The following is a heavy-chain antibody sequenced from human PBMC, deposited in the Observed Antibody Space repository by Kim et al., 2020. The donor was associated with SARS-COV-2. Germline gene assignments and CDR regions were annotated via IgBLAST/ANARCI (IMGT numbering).Heavy chain of an antibody. CDR2: ISYDGSNK. D-gene: IGHD4-17*01. Sequence: GGSLRLSCAASGFTFSSYGMHWVRQAPGKGLEWVAVISYDGSNKYYADSVKGRFTISRDNSKNTLYLQMNSLRAEDTAVYYCAKVKGRGDYGDFGWAFDYWGQGTLVTVSA. J-gene: IGHJ4*02. CDR3: AKVKGRGDYGDFGWAFDY. V-gene: IGHV3-30*18. CDR1: GFTFSSYG.